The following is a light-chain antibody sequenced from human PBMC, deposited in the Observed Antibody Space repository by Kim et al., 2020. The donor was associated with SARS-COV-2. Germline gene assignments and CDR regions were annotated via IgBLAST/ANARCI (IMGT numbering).Light chain of an antibody. CDR3: QQYYSNSYT. J-gene: IGKJ2*01. CDR1: QSVLFSSNNKNY. CDR2: WAS. V-gene: IGKV4-1*01. Sequence: DIVMTQSPDSLAVSLGERATINCKSSQSVLFSSNNKNYLAWYQQKPGQPPKLLIYWASTRESGVPDRFRGSGSGTEFTLTISSLQAEDLAVYYCQQYYSNSYTFGQGTKLEI.